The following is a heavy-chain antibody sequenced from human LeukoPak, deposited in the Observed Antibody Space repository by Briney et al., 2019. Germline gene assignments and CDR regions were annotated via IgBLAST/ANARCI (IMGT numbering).Heavy chain of an antibody. Sequence: GGSLRLSCAASGFTFSSYSMNWVRQAPGEGLEWVSCISSSSSTIYYADSVKGRFTISRDNAKNSLYLQMNSLRAEDTAVYYCARVSDSDYDVYNHWGQGTLVTVSS. CDR1: GFTFSSYS. CDR3: ARVSDSDYDVYNH. V-gene: IGHV3-48*01. D-gene: IGHD5-12*01. CDR2: ISSSSSTI. J-gene: IGHJ4*02.